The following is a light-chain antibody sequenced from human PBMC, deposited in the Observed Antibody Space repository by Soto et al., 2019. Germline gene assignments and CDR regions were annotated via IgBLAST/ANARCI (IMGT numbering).Light chain of an antibody. Sequence: DLQMTQSPSSLSASVGDRVTITCRASQSISSYLNWYQQKPGKAPNLLLYAASSLRSGVPSRFSGSGSGTYFTLTITNLQPEDFATYYCQQSYSPPRTFGQGTKVEIK. CDR2: AAS. J-gene: IGKJ1*01. V-gene: IGKV1-39*01. CDR1: QSISSY. CDR3: QQSYSPPRT.